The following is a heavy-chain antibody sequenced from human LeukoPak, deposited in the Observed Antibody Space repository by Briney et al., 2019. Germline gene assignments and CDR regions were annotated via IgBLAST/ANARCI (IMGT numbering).Heavy chain of an antibody. D-gene: IGHD1-26*01. Sequence: GGSLRLSCAASGLTFSSAWMHWVRQTPGKGLVWVSRVQSDGTTTYADSVRGRFTISRDNAKNTLYLQMNNLRAEDTAVYYCARDGSYKFDYWGQGTLVTVSS. CDR2: VQSDGTT. J-gene: IGHJ4*02. V-gene: IGHV3-74*01. CDR3: ARDGSYKFDY. CDR1: GLTFSSAW.